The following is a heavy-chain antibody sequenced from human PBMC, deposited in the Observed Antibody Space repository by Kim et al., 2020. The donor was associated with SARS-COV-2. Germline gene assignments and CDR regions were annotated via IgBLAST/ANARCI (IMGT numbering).Heavy chain of an antibody. V-gene: IGHV4-59*01. J-gene: IGHJ3*02. CDR3: ARVPIPNSWYGAFDI. CDR2: IYYSGST. CDR1: GGSISSYY. D-gene: IGHD6-13*01. Sequence: SETLSLTCTVSGGSISSYYWSWIRQPPGKGLEWIGYIYYSGSTKYNPSLKSRVTISVDTSKNQFYLKLSSVTAADTAVYYCARVPIPNSWYGAFDIWGQGTMVTVSS.